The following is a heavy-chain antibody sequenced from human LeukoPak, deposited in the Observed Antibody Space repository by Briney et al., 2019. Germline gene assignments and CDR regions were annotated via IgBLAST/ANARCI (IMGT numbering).Heavy chain of an antibody. V-gene: IGHV4-59*01. D-gene: IGHD3-16*02. J-gene: IGHJ3*02. CDR2: IYYSGST. CDR1: GGSISSYY. Sequence: SETLSLTCTVSGGSISSYYWGWIRQPPGKGLEWIGYIYYSGSTNYIPSLKSRVTISVDTPKNQFSLKLSSVTAADTAVYYCARVTYDYVWGSYRYAFDIWGQGTMVTVSS. CDR3: ARVTYDYVWGSYRYAFDI.